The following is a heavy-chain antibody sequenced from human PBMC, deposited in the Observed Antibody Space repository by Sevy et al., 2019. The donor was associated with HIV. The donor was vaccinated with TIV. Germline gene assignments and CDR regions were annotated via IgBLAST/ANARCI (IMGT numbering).Heavy chain of an antibody. Sequence: SETLSLTCTVSGGSITSLYWNWIRQPPGKGLEWIANIYYNGHINYNPSLKSRVTSSLDTSKNQFSLRLSSVTAAETAIYYDAGENAWGWFYSWGQGTLVTVSS. V-gene: IGHV4-59*08. D-gene: IGHD1-26*01. CDR1: GGSITSLY. J-gene: IGHJ5*01. CDR3: AGENAWGWFYS. CDR2: IYYNGHI.